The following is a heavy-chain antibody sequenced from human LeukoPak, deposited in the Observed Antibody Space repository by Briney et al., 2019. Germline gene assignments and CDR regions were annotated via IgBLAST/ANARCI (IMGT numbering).Heavy chain of an antibody. CDR1: GFTFSRYS. V-gene: IGHV3-64*02. CDR3: AREGGPSGHWYYDL. Sequence: GGSLRVSCAASGFTFSRYSIHWVRQAPGKGLEYVSVISGDGSVAYYSGSVRGRFTISRENSKNTVYLQMGRLRTEDMAVYYCAREGGPSGHWYYDLWGRGTLVTVSS. J-gene: IGHJ2*01. CDR2: ISGDGSVA.